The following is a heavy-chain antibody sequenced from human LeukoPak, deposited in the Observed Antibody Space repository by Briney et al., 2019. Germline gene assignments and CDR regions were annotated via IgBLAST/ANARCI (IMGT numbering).Heavy chain of an antibody. D-gene: IGHD6-13*01. CDR3: ARRNIAAAALDY. Sequence: QTGGSLRLSCAASGFTFSSYAMRGLRQAPGKGLEGVSAISGSGGSTYYADSVKGRFTISRDNSKNTLYLQMNNLRAEDTAVYYCARRNIAAAALDYWGQGTLVTVSS. CDR2: ISGSGGST. CDR1: GFTFSSYA. J-gene: IGHJ4*02. V-gene: IGHV3-23*01.